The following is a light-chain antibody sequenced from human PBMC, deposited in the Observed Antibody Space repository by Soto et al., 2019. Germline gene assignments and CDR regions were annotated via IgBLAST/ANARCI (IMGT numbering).Light chain of an antibody. J-gene: IGLJ1*01. CDR1: SSDVGGYTY. Sequence: LTQPASVSGSPGQAITISCTGTSSDVGGYTYVSWYQQHPGKAPKFIIYDVSNRPSGVSNRFSGSKSGNTASLTISGLQAEDEADYYCSSYTTSNTRQIVFGTGTKVT. CDR3: SSYTTSNTRQIV. CDR2: DVS. V-gene: IGLV2-14*01.